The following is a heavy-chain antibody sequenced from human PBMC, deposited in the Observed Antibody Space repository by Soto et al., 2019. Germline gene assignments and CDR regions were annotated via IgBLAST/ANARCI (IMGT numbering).Heavy chain of an antibody. V-gene: IGHV4-30-2*01. CDR3: ASYYADYPYYLVS. Sequence: QLQLQESGSGLVKPSQTLSLTCAVSGGSISSGAYSWSWIRQPPGKGLQWIRYIYHSGSTYYNPSRKSRVTITVDMSKNQFSLKPTSVTAADTSVYYSASYYADYPYYLVSWGQGALVTVSS. CDR2: IYHSGST. D-gene: IGHD4-17*01. J-gene: IGHJ4*02. CDR1: GGSISSGAYS.